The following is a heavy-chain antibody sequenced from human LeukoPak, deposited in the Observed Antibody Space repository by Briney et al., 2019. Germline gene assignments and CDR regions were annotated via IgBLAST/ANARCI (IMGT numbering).Heavy chain of an antibody. Sequence: GSMRLSCAASGFTFSSYAMHWVSQAAGKWLEWVELISYDVSINDYPDSVKGRLTISRDNSKNTLYLQMNSLRAEDTAVYYCARDGSGSYYMDVWGKGTTVTVSS. CDR3: ARDGSGSYYMDV. D-gene: IGHD1-26*01. J-gene: IGHJ6*03. V-gene: IGHV3-30*04. CDR2: ISYDVSIN. CDR1: GFTFSSYA.